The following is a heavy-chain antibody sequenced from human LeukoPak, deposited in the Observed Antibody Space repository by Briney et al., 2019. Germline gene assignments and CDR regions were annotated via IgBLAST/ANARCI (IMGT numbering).Heavy chain of an antibody. CDR3: AKDMGGYNYCDY. Sequence: GRSLRLSCAASGFTFDDYAMHWVRQAPGKGLEWVSGISWNSGSIGYADSVKGRFTISRDNAKNSLYLQMNSLRAEDTALYYCAKDMGGYNYCDYWGQGTLVTVPS. CDR1: GFTFDDYA. J-gene: IGHJ4*02. D-gene: IGHD5-12*01. V-gene: IGHV3-9*01. CDR2: ISWNSGSI.